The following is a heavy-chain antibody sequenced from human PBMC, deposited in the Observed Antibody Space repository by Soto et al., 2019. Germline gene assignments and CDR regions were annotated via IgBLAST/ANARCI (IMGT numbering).Heavy chain of an antibody. CDR2: ISAYNGNT. CDR1: GYTFTSYG. Sequence: QVQLVQSGAEVKKPGASVKVSCKASGYTFTSYGISWVRQAPGQGLEWMGWISAYNGNTNYAQKLQGRVTMTTDTSTSTAYMELRSLRSDDKAVYYCARDLSSGLGFRRSGSAPDYWGQGSLVTVSS. D-gene: IGHD6-19*01. CDR3: ARDLSSGLGFRRSGSAPDY. J-gene: IGHJ4*02. V-gene: IGHV1-18*01.